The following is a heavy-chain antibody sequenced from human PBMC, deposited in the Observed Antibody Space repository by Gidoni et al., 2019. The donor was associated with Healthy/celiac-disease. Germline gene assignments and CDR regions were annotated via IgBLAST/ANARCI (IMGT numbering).Heavy chain of an antibody. J-gene: IGHJ6*02. D-gene: IGHD4-4*01. V-gene: IGHV1-69*09. CDR1: GGSFSSYA. CDR2: IIPILGIA. CDR3: ARDRRTTVSSYYYYGMDV. Sequence: QVQLVQSGAEVKKPGSSVKVSCKASGGSFSSYALSWVRQAPGQGLEWMGRIIPILGIANYAQKFQGRVTITADKSTSTAYMELSSLRSEDTAVYYCARDRRTTVSSYYYYGMDVWGQGTTVTVSS.